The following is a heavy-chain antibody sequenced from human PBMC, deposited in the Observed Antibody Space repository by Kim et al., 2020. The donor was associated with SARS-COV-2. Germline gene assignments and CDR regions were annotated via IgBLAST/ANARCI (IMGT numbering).Heavy chain of an antibody. CDR1: GYTFTSYA. CDR2: INAGNGNT. V-gene: IGHV1-3*01. D-gene: IGHD3-22*01. J-gene: IGHJ3*02. Sequence: ASVKVSCKASGYTFTSYAMHWVRQAPGQRLEWMGWINAGNGNTKYSQKFQGRVTITRDTSASTAYMELSSLRSEDTAVYYCATETYYYDSSGSLAFDIWGQGTMVTVSS. CDR3: ATETYYYDSSGSLAFDI.